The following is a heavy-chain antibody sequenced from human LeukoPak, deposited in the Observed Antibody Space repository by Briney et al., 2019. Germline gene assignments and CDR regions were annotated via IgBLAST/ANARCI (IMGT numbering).Heavy chain of an antibody. CDR3: AEEGCSGSYYMDV. D-gene: IGHD3-10*02. CDR2: IYSGGST. Sequence: GGSLRLSCAASGFTVSSNYMSWVRQAPGKGLEWVSVIYSGGSTYYADSVKGRFTISRDNSKNTLYLQMNSLRAEDTAVYYRAEEGCSGSYYMDVWGKGTTVTVSS. V-gene: IGHV3-66*02. J-gene: IGHJ6*03. CDR1: GFTVSSNY.